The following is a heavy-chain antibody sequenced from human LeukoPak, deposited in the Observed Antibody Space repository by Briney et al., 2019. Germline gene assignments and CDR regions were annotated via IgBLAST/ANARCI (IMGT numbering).Heavy chain of an antibody. D-gene: IGHD3-16*01. V-gene: IGHV3-7*04. Sequence: GGSLRLSCEVSGFTFSNVWMTWVRQATGKGLEWVATIKEDASQKFYVDSVKGRFTISRDNAKNSLYLQMNSLRGEDTGFYYCARDRFGSAWGQGTLVTVSS. CDR2: IKEDASQK. CDR1: GFTFSNVW. CDR3: ARDRFGSA. J-gene: IGHJ5*02.